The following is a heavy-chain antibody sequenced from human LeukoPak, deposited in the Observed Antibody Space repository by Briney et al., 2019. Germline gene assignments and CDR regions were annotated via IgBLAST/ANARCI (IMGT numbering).Heavy chain of an antibody. Sequence: SETLSLTCTVSGGSINSNIYYWAWIHQPPGRGLEWLGSIYYSGSTYYNSALQIRFSFSLDTSKNHFSLKLSSVTAPDTAVYYCARQLSGWSPEYFDYWGQGTLVTVSS. CDR3: ARQLSGWSPEYFDY. J-gene: IGHJ4*02. D-gene: IGHD6-13*01. CDR1: GGSINSNIYY. CDR2: IYYSGST. V-gene: IGHV4-39*01.